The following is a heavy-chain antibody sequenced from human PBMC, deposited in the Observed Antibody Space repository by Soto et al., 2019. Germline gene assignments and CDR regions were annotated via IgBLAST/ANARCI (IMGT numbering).Heavy chain of an antibody. CDR3: ARGPAIYCSGGSCYPIDY. Sequence: ASVKVSCKASGYTFTGYYMHWVRQAPGQGLEWMGWINPNSGGTNYAQKFQGRVTMTRDTSISTAYMELSRLRSDDTAVYYCARGPAIYCSGGSCYPIDYWGQGTLVTVSS. V-gene: IGHV1-2*02. CDR2: INPNSGGT. J-gene: IGHJ4*02. CDR1: GYTFTGYY. D-gene: IGHD2-15*01.